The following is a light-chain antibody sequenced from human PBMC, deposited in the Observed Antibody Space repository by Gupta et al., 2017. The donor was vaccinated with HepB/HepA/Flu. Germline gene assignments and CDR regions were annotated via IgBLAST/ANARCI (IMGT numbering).Light chain of an antibody. V-gene: IGLV2-11*01. CDR2: DVT. J-gene: IGLJ3*02. CDR1: SSDVGNYNY. Sequence: QSALTQPRSVSASPGQSVTISCTGTSSDVGNYNYVSWYQQHPGKAPKFLIYDVTKRPSGVPDRFSGSKSGNTASLTISGLQAEDEADYYCCSYAGRYTWVFGGGTKLTGL. CDR3: CSYAGRYTWV.